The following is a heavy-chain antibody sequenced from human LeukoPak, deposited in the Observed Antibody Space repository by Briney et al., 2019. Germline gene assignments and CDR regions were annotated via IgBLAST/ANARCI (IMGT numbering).Heavy chain of an antibody. V-gene: IGHV3-30-3*01. Sequence: GRSLRLSCAASGFNFSAYAMHWVRQAPGKGLDWVAVISYDGSHKYYADSVRGRFTISRDNSKNTVYLQMNSLRTEDTAVYSCARRSAAVDYWGQGTLVSVSS. D-gene: IGHD6-13*01. CDR1: GFNFSAYA. CDR2: ISYDGSHK. J-gene: IGHJ4*02. CDR3: ARRSAAVDY.